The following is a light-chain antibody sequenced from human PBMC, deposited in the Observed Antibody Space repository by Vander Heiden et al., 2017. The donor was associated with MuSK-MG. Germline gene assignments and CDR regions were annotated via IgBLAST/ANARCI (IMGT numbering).Light chain of an antibody. Sequence: DTVRTHYPDSLAGYLGKRATIHYKSSQSVSSSSNNWNYIAWYQQKPGQPPNLLIYWASTRESGVPARFSGSGSGTDFTLTISSLQAEDVAVYYCQQYYNTPFTFGPGTKVDIK. CDR1: QSVSSSSNNWNY. CDR2: WAS. V-gene: IGKV4-1*01. CDR3: QQYYNTPFT. J-gene: IGKJ3*01.